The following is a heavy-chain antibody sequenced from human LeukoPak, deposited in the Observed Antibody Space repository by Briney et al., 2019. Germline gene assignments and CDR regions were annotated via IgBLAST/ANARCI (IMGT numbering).Heavy chain of an antibody. J-gene: IGHJ4*02. CDR2: INSYNSDT. Sequence: ASVKVSCKASGYTFTGYYMHWVRQAPGQGLEWMGWINSYNSDTNYAQKFLGRVTMTRDTSTSTAYMELRTLRSDDAAVYYCARSKHYDSSGYYYYWGQGTLVTVSS. CDR1: GYTFTGYY. V-gene: IGHV1-2*02. D-gene: IGHD3-22*01. CDR3: ARSKHYDSSGYYYY.